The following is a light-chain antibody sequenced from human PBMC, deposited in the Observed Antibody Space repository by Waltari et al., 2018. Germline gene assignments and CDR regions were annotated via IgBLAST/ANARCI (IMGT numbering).Light chain of an antibody. CDR1: SSDVGDYNL. V-gene: IGLV2-23*02. J-gene: IGLJ2*01. Sequence: QSALTQPASVSASPGPSIPIPCHGTSSDVGDYNLVSWYQQHPAKAPKLLIFEVSKRPTGVSNRFSASKSGNTASMTISGLQAEDEATYHCCSYAGTNTWVFGGGTKVTVL. CDR2: EVS. CDR3: CSYAGTNTWV.